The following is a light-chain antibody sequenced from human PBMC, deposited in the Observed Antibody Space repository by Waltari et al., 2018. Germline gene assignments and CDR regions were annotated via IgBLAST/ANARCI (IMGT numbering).Light chain of an antibody. CDR2: RSD. CDR3: AAWDDSLNGHWV. J-gene: IGLJ3*02. Sequence: QSVLTQPPSASGTPGQRVTISCSGSTSNIGSNLVNWYQQLPGKAPKRLIYRSDQRPSGVPDRCSGSKSGTSASLAISGLQSEDEADYYCAAWDDSLNGHWVFGGGTKVTVL. V-gene: IGLV1-44*01. CDR1: TSNIGSNL.